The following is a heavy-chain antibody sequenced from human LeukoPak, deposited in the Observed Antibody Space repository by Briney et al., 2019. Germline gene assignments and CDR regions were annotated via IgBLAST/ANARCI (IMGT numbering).Heavy chain of an antibody. J-gene: IGHJ4*02. Sequence: GGSLRLSCAASGFTFSSYWMDWVRHAPGKGLVWVSRINSDGSSTSYADSVKGRFTISRDNAKNTLYLQMNSLRAEDTAVYYCARDRRMVRGVIFPRPFDYWGQGTLVTVSS. V-gene: IGHV3-74*01. CDR1: GFTFSSYW. CDR2: INSDGSST. CDR3: ARDRRMVRGVIFPRPFDY. D-gene: IGHD3-10*01.